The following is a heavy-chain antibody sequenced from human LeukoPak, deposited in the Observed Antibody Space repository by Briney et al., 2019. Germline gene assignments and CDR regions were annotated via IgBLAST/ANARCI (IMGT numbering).Heavy chain of an antibody. Sequence: PGGSLRLSCAASGFSFSSFSMTWVRQAPGKGLECVSSISGRSTYIYYADSVKGRFTVSRDNANSSVYLQMNSLRDEDTAVYYCTRMEGSMGYWSGYLGSWGQGTQVTVSS. D-gene: IGHD3-3*01. V-gene: IGHV3-21*06. CDR1: GFSFSSFS. CDR3: TRMEGSMGYWSGYLGS. J-gene: IGHJ5*02. CDR2: ISGRSTYI.